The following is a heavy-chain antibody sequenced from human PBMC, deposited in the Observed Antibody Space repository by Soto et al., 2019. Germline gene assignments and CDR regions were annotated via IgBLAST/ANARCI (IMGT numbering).Heavy chain of an antibody. Sequence: ASVKVSCKASGYTFSDYYIHWVRQAPGQGLEWMGWINPNSGASTYDADSVKGRFTISRDNSNNTLYLQMNSLRAEDTAVYYCAKTPGVITVITSFDHWGQGTPVTVSS. CDR3: AKTPGVITVITSFDH. CDR2: INPNSGAST. J-gene: IGHJ4*02. CDR1: GYTFSDYY. V-gene: IGHV1-2*02. D-gene: IGHD3-16*01.